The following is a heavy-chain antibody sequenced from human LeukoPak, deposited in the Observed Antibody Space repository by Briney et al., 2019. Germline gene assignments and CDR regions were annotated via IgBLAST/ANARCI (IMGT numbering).Heavy chain of an antibody. J-gene: IGHJ4*02. D-gene: IGHD1-26*01. CDR2: IIPILGIA. CDR1: GGTFSSYA. CDR3: ARDGRLWELLLDY. V-gene: IGHV1-69*04. Sequence: WASVKVSCKASGGTFSSYAISWVRQAPGQGLEWMGRIIPILGIANYAQKFQGRVTITADKSTSTAYMELSSLRSEDTAVYYCARDGRLWELLLDYWGQGTLVTVSS.